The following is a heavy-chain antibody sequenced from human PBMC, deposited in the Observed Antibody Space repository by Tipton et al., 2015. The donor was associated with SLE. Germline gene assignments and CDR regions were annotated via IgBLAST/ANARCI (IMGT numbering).Heavy chain of an antibody. CDR1: GGSISSYY. CDR2: IYYSGST. CDR3: ARSDSSGYPHY. Sequence: TLSLTCTVSGGSISSYYWSWIRQPPGKGLEWIGYIYYSGSTNYNPSLKSRVTISVDTSKNQFSLKLSSVTAADTAVYYCARSDSSGYPHYWGQGTLVTVSS. D-gene: IGHD3-22*01. J-gene: IGHJ4*02. V-gene: IGHV4-59*12.